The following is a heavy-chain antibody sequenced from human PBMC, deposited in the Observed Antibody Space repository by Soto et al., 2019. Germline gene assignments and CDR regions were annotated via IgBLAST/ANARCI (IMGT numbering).Heavy chain of an antibody. V-gene: IGHV3-49*04. J-gene: IGHJ4*02. CDR1: GFTFGDYA. CDR2: TRSKAYGGTT. Sequence: SLRLSCTASGFTFGDYAMSWVRQAPGKGLEWVGFTRSKAYGGTTEYAASVKGRFTISRDDSKSIAYLQMNSLKTEDTAVYYCTRDSSTFDYWGQGTLVTVSS. CDR3: TRDSSTFDY.